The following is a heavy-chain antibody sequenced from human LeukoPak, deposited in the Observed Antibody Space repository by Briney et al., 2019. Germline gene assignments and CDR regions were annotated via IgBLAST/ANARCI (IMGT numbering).Heavy chain of an antibody. V-gene: IGHV4-30-2*01. D-gene: IGHD6-6*01. J-gene: IGHJ6*03. CDR1: GGSISSGGYY. Sequence: PSETLSLTCTVSGGSISSGGYYWSWIRQPPGKGLEWIGYIYHSGSTYYNPSLKSRVTISVDTSKNQFSLKLSSVTAADTAVYYCARMNSSSGYYYYYYMDVWGKGTTVTVSS. CDR3: ARMNSSSGYYYYYYMDV. CDR2: IYHSGST.